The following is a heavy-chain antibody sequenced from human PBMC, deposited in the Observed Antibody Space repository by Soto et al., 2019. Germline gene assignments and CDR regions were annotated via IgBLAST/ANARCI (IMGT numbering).Heavy chain of an antibody. V-gene: IGHV2-5*02. CDR3: VHSRCGGDCLQSYSSHYYYGMDI. Sequence: QITLKESGPTLVKPTQTLTLTCTFSGFSLSTGGMGVGWIRQPPGKALEWLALIYWDGDRRYRPSLMSRLTIAKDTSKNQAVQTMTNMDPVDTATYYCVHSRCGGDCLQSYSSHYYYGMDIWGQGTTVTVSS. CDR1: GFSLSTGGMG. CDR2: IYWDGDR. J-gene: IGHJ6*02. D-gene: IGHD2-21*02.